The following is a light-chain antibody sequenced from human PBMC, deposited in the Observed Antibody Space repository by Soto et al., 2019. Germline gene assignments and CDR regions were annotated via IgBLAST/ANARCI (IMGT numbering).Light chain of an antibody. Sequence: EIVMTQSPATLSVSPGERATLSCRASQSVSGNLAWYQQKPGQAPRLLIYGASTRATGIPARFSGSGSGTEFTLTISSMQSGDFAVYCPPTFGQGTKVEIK. V-gene: IGKV3D-15*01. CDR1: QSVSGN. CDR2: GAS. CDR3: PT. J-gene: IGKJ1*01.